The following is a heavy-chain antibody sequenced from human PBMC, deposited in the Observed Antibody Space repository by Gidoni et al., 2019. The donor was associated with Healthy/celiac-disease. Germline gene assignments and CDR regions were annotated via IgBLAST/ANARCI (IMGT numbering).Heavy chain of an antibody. V-gene: IGHV1-8*01. J-gene: IGHJ3*02. Sequence: QVQLVKSGAEVKKPGASVEVYCKASGYTFTSYDINWVRQATGQWLEWMVWMNPNSGNTGYAQKFQGRVTMTRNTSISTAYMELSSLRAEDTAVYYCARSGSYYDAFDIWGQGTMVTVSS. CDR3: ARSGSYYDAFDI. CDR1: GYTFTSYD. D-gene: IGHD1-26*01. CDR2: MNPNSGNT.